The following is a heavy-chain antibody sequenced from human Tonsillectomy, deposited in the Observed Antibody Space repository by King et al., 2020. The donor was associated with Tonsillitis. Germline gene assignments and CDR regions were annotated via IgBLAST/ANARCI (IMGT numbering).Heavy chain of an antibody. CDR1: GFTFSSYA. CDR2: ISYDGSNK. J-gene: IGHJ5*02. V-gene: IGHV3-30*01. Sequence: VQLVEFGGGVVQPGRSLRLSCAASGFTFSSYAMHWVRQAPGKGLEWVAVISYDGSNKYYADSVKGRFTISRDNSKNTLYLQMNSLRAEDTAVYYCARDRGTIFGVAASFDPWGQGTLVTVSS. D-gene: IGHD3-3*01. CDR3: ARDRGTIFGVAASFDP.